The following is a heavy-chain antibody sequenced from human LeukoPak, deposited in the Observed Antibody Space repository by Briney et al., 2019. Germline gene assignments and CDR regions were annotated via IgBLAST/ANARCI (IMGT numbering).Heavy chain of an antibody. J-gene: IGHJ4*02. V-gene: IGHV3-48*03. CDR2: VGNTGRTI. CDR1: GFRFSSYE. CDR3: VRGDRYFFDF. Sequence: GGSLRLSCAASGFRFSSYEMNWVRQAPGRGLEWVSYVGNTGRTIYYVDSVKGRFTVSRDNAKNSLYLQMNSLRAEDTAIYYCVRGDRYFFDFWGQGTLVTVSS. D-gene: IGHD1-14*01.